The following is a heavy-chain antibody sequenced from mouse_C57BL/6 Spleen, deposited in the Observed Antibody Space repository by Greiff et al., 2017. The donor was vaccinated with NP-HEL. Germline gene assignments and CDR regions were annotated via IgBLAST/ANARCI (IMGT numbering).Heavy chain of an antibody. J-gene: IGHJ1*03. D-gene: IGHD2-3*01. CDR2: IDPSDSET. CDR1: GYTFTSYW. Sequence: QVQLQQPGAELVRPGSSVKLSCKASGYTFTSYWMHWVKQRPIQGLEWIGNIDPSDSETHYNQKFKDKATLTVDKSSSTAYMQLSSLTSEDSAVYYCARSGYYDGHWYFDVWGTGTTVTVSS. CDR3: ARSGYYDGHWYFDV. V-gene: IGHV1-52*01.